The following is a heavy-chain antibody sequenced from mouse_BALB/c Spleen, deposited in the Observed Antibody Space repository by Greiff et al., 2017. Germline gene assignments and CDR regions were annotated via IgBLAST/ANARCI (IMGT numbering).Heavy chain of an antibody. CDR1: GFTFTDYY. D-gene: IGHD2-4*01. J-gene: IGHJ2*01. CDR2: IRNKANGYTT. Sequence: EVHLVESGGGLVQPGGSLRLSCATSGFTFTDYYMSWVRQPPGKALEWLGFIRNKANGYTTEYSASVKGRFTISRDNSQSILYLQMNTLRAEDSATYYCARDGLYDYDGPFDYWGQGTTLTVSS. CDR3: ARDGLYDYDGPFDY. V-gene: IGHV7-3*02.